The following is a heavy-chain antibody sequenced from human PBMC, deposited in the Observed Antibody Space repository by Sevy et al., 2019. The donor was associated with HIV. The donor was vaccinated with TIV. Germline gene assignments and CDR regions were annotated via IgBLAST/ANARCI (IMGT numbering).Heavy chain of an antibody. CDR3: ARHFAEAYCYGSGSYQNAFDI. Sequence: SETLSLTCTVSGGSISSSSYYWGWIRQPPGKGLAWIGSIYYSGSTYYNPSLKSRVTISVDTSKNQFSLKLSSVTAADTAVYYCARHFAEAYCYGSGSYQNAFDIWGQGTMVTVSS. CDR2: IYYSGST. V-gene: IGHV4-39*01. CDR1: GGSISSSSYY. J-gene: IGHJ3*02. D-gene: IGHD3-10*01.